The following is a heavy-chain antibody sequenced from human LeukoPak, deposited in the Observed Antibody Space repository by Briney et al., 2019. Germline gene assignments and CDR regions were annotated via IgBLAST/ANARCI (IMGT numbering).Heavy chain of an antibody. D-gene: IGHD4-17*01. V-gene: IGHV3-30*02. CDR2: IRYDGSNK. Sequence: GGPLRPSCAASGFTFSSYGMHWVRQAPGKGLEWVAFIRYDGSNKYYADSVKGRFTISRDNSKNTLYLQMNSLRAEDTAVYYCANDGYGDYVIDYWGQGTLVTVSS. CDR1: GFTFSSYG. J-gene: IGHJ4*02. CDR3: ANDGYGDYVIDY.